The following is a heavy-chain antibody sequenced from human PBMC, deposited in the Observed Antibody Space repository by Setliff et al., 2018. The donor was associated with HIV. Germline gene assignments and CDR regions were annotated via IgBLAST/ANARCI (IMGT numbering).Heavy chain of an antibody. CDR1: GFTFGDYA. V-gene: IGHV3-48*01. CDR2: ISSTSATI. J-gene: IGHJ5*02. CDR3: ARDPVAAVVLGFDNWFDP. D-gene: IGHD2-15*01. Sequence: GGSLRLSCATSGFTFGDYALSWVRQAPGKGLEWVAYISSTSATILYADSVKGRFTISRDNDEKSLFLQMNDLRAEDSGMYYCARDPVAAVVLGFDNWFDPWGQGTLVTVSS.